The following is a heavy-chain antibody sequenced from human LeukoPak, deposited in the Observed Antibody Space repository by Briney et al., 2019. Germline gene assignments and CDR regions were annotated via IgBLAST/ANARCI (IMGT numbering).Heavy chain of an antibody. D-gene: IGHD3-10*02. V-gene: IGHV3-23*01. CDR3: AELGITMIGGV. Sequence: GSLRLSCTASGFTFSSSAMSWVRQAPGKGLEWVSDISGSAGSTYYADSVKGRFTISRDNAKNSLYLQMNSLRAEDTAVYYCAELGITMIGGVWGKGTTVTISS. CDR2: ISGSAGST. J-gene: IGHJ6*04. CDR1: GFTFSSSA.